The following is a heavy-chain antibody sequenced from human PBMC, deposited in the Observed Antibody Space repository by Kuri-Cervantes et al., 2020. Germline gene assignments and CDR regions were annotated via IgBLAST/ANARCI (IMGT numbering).Heavy chain of an antibody. CDR3: ASRWWYSSGWGIDY. D-gene: IGHD6-19*01. CDR1: GGTFSSYA. J-gene: IGHJ4*02. Sequence: ASVKVSCKASGGTFSSYAISWVRQAPGKGLEWMGGFDPEDGETIYAQKFQGRVTMTEDTSTDTAYMELSSLRSEDTAVYYCASRWWYSSGWGIDYWGQGTLVTVSS. V-gene: IGHV1-24*01. CDR2: FDPEDGET.